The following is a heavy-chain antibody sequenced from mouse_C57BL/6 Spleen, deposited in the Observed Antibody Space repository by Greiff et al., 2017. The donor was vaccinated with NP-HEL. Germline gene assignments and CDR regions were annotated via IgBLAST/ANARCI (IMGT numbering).Heavy chain of an antibody. CDR1: GYTFTDYY. J-gene: IGHJ1*03. CDR3: ARAYGSSYWYFDV. V-gene: IGHV1-75*01. CDR2: IFPGSGST. Sequence: QVQLKESGPELVKPGASVKISCKASGYTFTDYYINWVKQRPGQGLEWIGWIFPGSGSTYYNEKFKGKATLTVDKSSSTAYMLLSSLTSEDSAVYFCARAYGSSYWYFDVWGTGTTVTVSS. D-gene: IGHD1-1*01.